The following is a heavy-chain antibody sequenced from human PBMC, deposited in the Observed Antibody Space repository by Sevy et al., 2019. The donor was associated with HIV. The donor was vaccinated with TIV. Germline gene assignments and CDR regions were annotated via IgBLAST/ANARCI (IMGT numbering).Heavy chain of an antibody. CDR3: AKDRRGDIIVVPTAMGE. D-gene: IGHD2-2*01. V-gene: IGHV3-23*01. CDR2: IRGSGGTP. J-gene: IGHJ4*02. CDR1: GFTFSNYA. Sequence: GGSLRLSCATSGFTFSNYAMPWVPQAPGKGLGWVSTIRGSGGTPYYADSVKGRVTVSRDNSKNTLYMQMNSLRAEDTAVYYCAKDRRGDIIVVPTAMGEWGQGTLVTVSS.